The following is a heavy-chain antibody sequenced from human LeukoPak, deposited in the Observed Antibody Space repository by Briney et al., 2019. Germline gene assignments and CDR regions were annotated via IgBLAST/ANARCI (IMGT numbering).Heavy chain of an antibody. CDR1: GFTFSSYA. Sequence: SGGSLRLSCAASGFTFSSYATSWVRQAPGKGLGWVSAISGSGGSTYYADSVKGRSTISRDNSKNTLYLQMNSLRAEDTAVYYCAKDTAYYYGSGSFYFGYWGQGTLVTVSS. CDR3: AKDTAYYYGSGSFYFGY. CDR2: ISGSGGST. D-gene: IGHD3-10*01. J-gene: IGHJ4*02. V-gene: IGHV3-23*01.